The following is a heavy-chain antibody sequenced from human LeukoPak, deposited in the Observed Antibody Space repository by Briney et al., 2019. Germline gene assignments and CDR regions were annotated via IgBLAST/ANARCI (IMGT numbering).Heavy chain of an antibody. CDR1: GYTFSAYC. J-gene: IGHJ4*02. CDR3: ARAEYSSGFDY. CDR2: INTNTGNP. Sequence: ASVKVSCKASGYTFSAYCMHWVRQAPGQGLEWMGWINTNTGNPTYAQGFTGRFVFSLDTSVSTAYLQISSLKAEDTAVYYCARAEYSSGFDYWGQGTLVTVSS. V-gene: IGHV7-4-1*02. D-gene: IGHD6-19*01.